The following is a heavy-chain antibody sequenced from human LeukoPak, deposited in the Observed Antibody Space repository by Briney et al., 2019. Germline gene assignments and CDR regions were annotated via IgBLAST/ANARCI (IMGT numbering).Heavy chain of an antibody. Sequence: GGSLRLSCTASEFSVSNNYMSWVRQAPGKGLEWVSVIYSGGRTNYADSVRGRFSISRDNSKNTMYLQMNSLRVEDTAVYYCARGSGLFDSGTAGDIWGQGTMVTVSS. J-gene: IGHJ3*02. CDR2: IYSGGRT. CDR1: EFSVSNNY. V-gene: IGHV3-66*01. CDR3: ARGSGLFDSGTAGDI. D-gene: IGHD3-10*01.